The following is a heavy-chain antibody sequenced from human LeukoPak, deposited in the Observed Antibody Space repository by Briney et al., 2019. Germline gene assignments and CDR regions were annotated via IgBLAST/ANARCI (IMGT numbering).Heavy chain of an antibody. V-gene: IGHV3-11*04. CDR1: GFTFSDYY. J-gene: IGHJ4*02. CDR3: ATTRRYCSSTSCFNYFDY. CDR2: ISSSGTTI. Sequence: GGSLRLSCAASGFTFSDYYMSWIRQAPGKGLEWVSYISSSGTTIYYADSVKGRFTISRDNAKNSLYLQMNSLRAEDTAVYYCATTRRYCSSTSCFNYFDYWGQGTLVTVSS. D-gene: IGHD2-2*01.